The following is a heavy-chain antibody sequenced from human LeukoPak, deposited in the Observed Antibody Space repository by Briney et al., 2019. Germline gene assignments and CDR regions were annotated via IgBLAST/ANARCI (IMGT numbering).Heavy chain of an antibody. V-gene: IGHV4-39*01. D-gene: IGHD6-19*01. Sequence: SETLSLTCTVSGGSISGTTFYWGWIRQPPGKGPEWIGSMHYSGSTYYNPSLKSPVTISVDTSKNQFSLKLSSVTGEDTAVYYCARSNSVAGTIWGQGTLVTVSS. J-gene: IGHJ4*02. CDR3: ARSNSVAGTI. CDR1: GGSISGTTFY. CDR2: MHYSGST.